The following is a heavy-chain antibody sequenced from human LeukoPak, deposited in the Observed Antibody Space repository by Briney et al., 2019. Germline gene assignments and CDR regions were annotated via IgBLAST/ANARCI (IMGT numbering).Heavy chain of an antibody. CDR1: GFTFSSYA. Sequence: RSLRLSCAASGFTFSSYAMHWVRQAPGKGLEWVAVISYDGSNKYYADSVKGRFTISRDNSKNTLYLQMNSLRAEDTAVYYCARDLGSPFDYWGQGTLVTVSS. CDR3: ARDLGSPFDY. J-gene: IGHJ4*02. D-gene: IGHD7-27*01. V-gene: IGHV3-30-3*01. CDR2: ISYDGSNK.